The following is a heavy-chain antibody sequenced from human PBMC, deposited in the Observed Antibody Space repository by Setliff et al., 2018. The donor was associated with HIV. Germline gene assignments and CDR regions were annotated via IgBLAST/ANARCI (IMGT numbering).Heavy chain of an antibody. J-gene: IGHJ3*02. Sequence: ASVKVSCKTSGYIFTDYHIHWLRQAPGQGLEWMAIVNPRLGSTSYAQKFQGRVSMTWDTSTGTVYLELRGLRSEDTAVYYCATITVAGTGAFDIWGQGTMVTVSS. D-gene: IGHD6-19*01. CDR1: GYIFTDYH. CDR3: ATITVAGTGAFDI. CDR2: VNPRLGST. V-gene: IGHV1-46*01.